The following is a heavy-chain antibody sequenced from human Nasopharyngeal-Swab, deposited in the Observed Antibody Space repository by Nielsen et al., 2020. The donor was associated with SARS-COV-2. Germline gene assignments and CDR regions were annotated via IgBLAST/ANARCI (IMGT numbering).Heavy chain of an antibody. J-gene: IGHJ4*02. CDR3: ARGRYYGDYDY. CDR1: GGSFTTYS. CDR2: INHIGST. D-gene: IGHD4-17*01. V-gene: IGHV4-34*01. Sequence: ESLKISCAVSGGSFTTYSWIWIRQPPGKGLEWIGEINHIGSTNYNTYNPSLNSRVTISLATSKNQFSLTLTSVTAADTAIYFCARGRYYGDYDYWGQGALVTVSS.